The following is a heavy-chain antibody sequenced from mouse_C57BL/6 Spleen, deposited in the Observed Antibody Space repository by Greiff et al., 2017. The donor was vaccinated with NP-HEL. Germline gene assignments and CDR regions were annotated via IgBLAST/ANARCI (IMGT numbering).Heavy chain of an antibody. CDR3: ARADGYDDAGWFAY. D-gene: IGHD2-2*01. CDR1: GYAFTNYL. V-gene: IGHV1-54*01. Sequence: QVQLQQSGAELVRPGTSVKVSCKASGYAFTNYLIEWVKQRPGQGLEWIGVINPGSGGTNYNEKFKGKATLTADKSSSTAYMQLSSLTSEDSAVYFCARADGYDDAGWFAYWGQGTLVTVSA. J-gene: IGHJ3*01. CDR2: INPGSGGT.